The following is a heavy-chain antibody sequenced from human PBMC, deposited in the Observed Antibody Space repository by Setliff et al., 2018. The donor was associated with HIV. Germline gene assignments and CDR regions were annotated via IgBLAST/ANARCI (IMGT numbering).Heavy chain of an antibody. CDR3: ARGPAWVGGSYHFDH. J-gene: IGHJ4*02. CDR2: IFTSGST. V-gene: IGHV4-4*08. CDR1: GGSISTYH. D-gene: IGHD1-26*01. Sequence: SETLSLTCSVSGGSISTYHWSWIRQPPGKGLQWIGYIFTSGSTNYNPSLKSRVTISGDTSKNHFSPKLSSVPAADTAVYYCARGPAWVGGSYHFDHWGLGTLVTVSS.